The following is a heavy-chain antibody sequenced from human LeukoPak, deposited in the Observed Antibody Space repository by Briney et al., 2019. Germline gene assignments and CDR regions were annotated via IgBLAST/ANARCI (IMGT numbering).Heavy chain of an antibody. J-gene: IGHJ4*02. CDR2: INHSGST. D-gene: IGHD3-22*01. V-gene: IGHV4-34*01. Sequence: SETLSLTCAVYGGSFSGYYWSWIRQPPGKGLEWIGEINHSGSTNYNPSLKSRVTISVDTSKNQFSLKLSSVTAADTAVYYCASVREGDYYDSSGYYSSWGQGTLVTVSS. CDR1: GGSFSGYY. CDR3: ASVREGDYYDSSGYYSS.